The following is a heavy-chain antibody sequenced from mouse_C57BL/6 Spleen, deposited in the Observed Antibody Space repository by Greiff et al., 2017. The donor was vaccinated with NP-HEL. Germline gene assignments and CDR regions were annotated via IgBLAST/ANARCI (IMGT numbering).Heavy chain of an antibody. J-gene: IGHJ1*03. V-gene: IGHV1-82*01. CDR1: GYAFSSSW. CDR3: ARRILSGYFDV. CDR2: IYPGDGDT. D-gene: IGHD6-5*01. Sequence: QVQLQQSGPELVKPGASVKISCKASGYAFSSSWMNWVKQRPGQGLEWIGRIYPGDGDTNYNGKFKGKATLTADKSSSTAYMQLSSLTSEDSAVYFCARRILSGYFDVWGTGTTVTVSS.